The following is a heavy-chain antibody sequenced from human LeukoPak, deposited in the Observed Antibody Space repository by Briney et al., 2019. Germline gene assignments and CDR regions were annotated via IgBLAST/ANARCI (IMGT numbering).Heavy chain of an antibody. CDR2: IIPIFGTA. D-gene: IGHD3-22*01. Sequence: ASVKVSCKASGGTFSSYAISWVRQAPGQGLEWMGRIIPIFGTANYAQKFQGRVTITTDESTSTAYMELSSLRSEDTAVYYCARDGNYYDSSGYFDYWGQGTLVTVSS. CDR1: GGTFSSYA. V-gene: IGHV1-69*05. CDR3: ARDGNYYDSSGYFDY. J-gene: IGHJ4*02.